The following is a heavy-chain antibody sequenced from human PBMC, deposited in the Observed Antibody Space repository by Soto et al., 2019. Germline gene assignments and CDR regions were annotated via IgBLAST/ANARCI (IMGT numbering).Heavy chain of an antibody. Sequence: SETLSLTCTVSGGSISSYYWSWIRQPPGKGLEWIGYIYYSGSTNYNPSLKSRVTISVDTSKNQFSLKLSSVTAADTAVYYCARDSFTIFGGGATSDYYMDVWGKGTTVTVSS. D-gene: IGHD3-3*01. V-gene: IGHV4-59*01. CDR2: IYYSGST. J-gene: IGHJ6*03. CDR3: ARDSFTIFGGGATSDYYMDV. CDR1: GGSISSYY.